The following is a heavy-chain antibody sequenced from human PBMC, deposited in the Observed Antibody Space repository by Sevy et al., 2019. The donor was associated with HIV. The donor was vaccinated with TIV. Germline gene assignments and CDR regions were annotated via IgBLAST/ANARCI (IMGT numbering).Heavy chain of an antibody. D-gene: IGHD2-2*01. J-gene: IGHJ6*02. CDR2: IRSKANSYAT. CDR1: GFTFSGSA. CDR3: TRNQVYCSSTSCYAGHPFYYYYGMDV. V-gene: IGHV3-73*01. Sequence: GGSLRLSCAASGFTFSGSAMHWVRQASGKGLEWVGRIRSKANSYATAYVASVKGRFTISRDDSKNTAYLQMNSLKTEDTAVYYCTRNQVYCSSTSCYAGHPFYYYYGMDVWGQGTTVTVSS.